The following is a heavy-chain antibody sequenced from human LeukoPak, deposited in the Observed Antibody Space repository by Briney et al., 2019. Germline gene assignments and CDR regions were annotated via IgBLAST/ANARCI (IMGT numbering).Heavy chain of an antibody. CDR3: ARHYYDSSGYYWHFQH. V-gene: IGHV4-59*08. CDR1: GGSISSYY. J-gene: IGHJ1*01. Sequence: SETLSLTCTVSGGSISSYYWSWIRQPPGKGLEWIGYIYYSGSTNYNPSLKSRVTISVDTSKNQFSLKLSSVTAADTAVYYCARHYYDSSGYYWHFQHWGQSTLVTVSS. D-gene: IGHD3-22*01. CDR2: IYYSGST.